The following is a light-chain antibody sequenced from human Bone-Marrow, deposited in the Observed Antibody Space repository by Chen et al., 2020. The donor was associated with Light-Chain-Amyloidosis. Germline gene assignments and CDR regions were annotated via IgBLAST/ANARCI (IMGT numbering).Light chain of an antibody. J-gene: IGLJ3*02. CDR3: QVWDRSSDRPV. CDR2: DDS. CDR1: NIGSTS. Sequence: SYVLTQPSSVSVAPGQTATIACGGNNIGSTSVHWYQQTPGQAPLLVVYDDSDRPSGIPERLAGSTSGNTATLTISRVEAGEEADYDCQVWDRSSDRPVFGGGTKLTVL. V-gene: IGLV3-21*02.